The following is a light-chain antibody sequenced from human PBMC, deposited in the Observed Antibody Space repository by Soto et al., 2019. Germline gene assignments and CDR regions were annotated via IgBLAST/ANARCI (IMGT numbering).Light chain of an antibody. CDR2: DVS. CDR3: SSDTSSSTPVV. V-gene: IGLV2-14*01. CDR1: SSDVGGYNY. J-gene: IGLJ2*01. Sequence: QSALTQPASVSGSPGQSITISCTGTSSDVGGYNYVSWYQQHPGKAPKLMIYDVSNRPSGFSNRFSGSKSGNTASLTISGLQAEDEADYYCSSDTSSSTPVVFGGGTKLTVL.